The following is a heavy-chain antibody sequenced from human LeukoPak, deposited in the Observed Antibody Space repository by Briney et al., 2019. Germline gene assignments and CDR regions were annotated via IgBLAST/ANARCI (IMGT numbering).Heavy chain of an antibody. V-gene: IGHV4-31*03. J-gene: IGHJ4*02. CDR1: GGSINSGGYY. D-gene: IGHD4-17*01. CDR3: ATVRYYGDYFFDY. CDR2: IYYSGGT. Sequence: SETLSLTCTVSGGSINSGGYYWSWIRQHPGTGLEWIGHIYYSGGTYYNPSLKSRVIISVDTSKNQFSLTLTSVTAADTAVYYCATVRYYGDYFFDYWGQGTLVVVSS.